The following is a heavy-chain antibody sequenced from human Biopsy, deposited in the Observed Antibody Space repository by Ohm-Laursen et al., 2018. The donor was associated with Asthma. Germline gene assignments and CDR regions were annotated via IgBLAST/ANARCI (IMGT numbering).Heavy chain of an antibody. CDR3: ARCQVGYSSGWSLLLKKIYYSGMDV. CDR2: IMTVFGNT. D-gene: IGHD6-19*01. CDR1: GGTFSNFA. J-gene: IGHJ6*02. Sequence: SSVKVSCNAPGGTFSNFAISWVRQAPGQGLEWLGGIMTVFGNTNYAQKFQGRVTITADESTSTAYMEVTSLRSEDTAIYYCARCQVGYSSGWSLLLKKIYYSGMDVWGQGTAVTVSS. V-gene: IGHV1-69*01.